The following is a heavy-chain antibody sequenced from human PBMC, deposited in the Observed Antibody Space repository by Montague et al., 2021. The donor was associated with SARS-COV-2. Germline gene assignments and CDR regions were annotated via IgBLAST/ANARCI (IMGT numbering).Heavy chain of an antibody. CDR3: ARTYGSGRGFDL. Sequence: PALVKPTQTLTLTCTFSGFSLSTSGMCVSWIRQPPGEALEWLARIDWDDDKYYSTSLKTRLTISKDTSKNQVVLTMTSMDPVDTATYYCARTYGSGRGFDLWGRGTPVTVSS. V-gene: IGHV2-70*11. CDR2: IDWDDDK. D-gene: IGHD3-10*01. CDR1: GFSLSTSGMC. J-gene: IGHJ2*01.